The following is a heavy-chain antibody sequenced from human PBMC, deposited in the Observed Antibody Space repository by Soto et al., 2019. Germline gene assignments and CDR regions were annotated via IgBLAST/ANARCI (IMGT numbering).Heavy chain of an antibody. D-gene: IGHD1-20*01. CDR3: ARVTITWTAPYYYGMDV. J-gene: IGHJ6*02. CDR1: GGTFSSYA. Sequence: QVQLVQSGAEVKKPGSSVKVSCKASGGTFSSYAISWVRQAPGQGLEWMGGIIPIFGTANYAQKFQGRVTSTEDEATSTADMELSSLRSEDTAVYYCARVTITWTAPYYYGMDVWGQGTTVTVSS. CDR2: IIPIFGTA. V-gene: IGHV1-69*12.